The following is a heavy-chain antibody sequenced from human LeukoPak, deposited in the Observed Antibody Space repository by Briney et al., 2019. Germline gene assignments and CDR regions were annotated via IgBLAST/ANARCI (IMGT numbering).Heavy chain of an antibody. J-gene: IGHJ4*02. D-gene: IGHD2-2*01. CDR3: ARDHVPAAARCFDY. V-gene: IGHV3-48*04. CDR2: ISSSTSTI. CDR1: GFTFSTYS. Sequence: GGSLRLSCAASGFTFSTYSMNWVRQAPGKGLEWVSYISSSTSTIYYADSVKGRFTISRDNAENSLYLQMNSLRAEDTAVYYCARDHVPAAARCFDYWGQGTLVTVSS.